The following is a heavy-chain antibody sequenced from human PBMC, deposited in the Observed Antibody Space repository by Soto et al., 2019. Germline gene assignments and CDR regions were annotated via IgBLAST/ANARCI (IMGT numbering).Heavy chain of an antibody. D-gene: IGHD1-26*01. CDR2: IYYSGST. V-gene: IGHV4-39*01. CDR1: GGSISSNSYY. CDR3: ARHGPAACELHY. Sequence: PTETLSLTCTVSGGSISSNSYYWGWIRQSPGKGMEWIGTIYYSGSTYYNPSLKSRVTISVDMSKNQFSLKLSSVTAADTAVYYCARHGPAACELHYWGQGTLVTVFS. J-gene: IGHJ4*02.